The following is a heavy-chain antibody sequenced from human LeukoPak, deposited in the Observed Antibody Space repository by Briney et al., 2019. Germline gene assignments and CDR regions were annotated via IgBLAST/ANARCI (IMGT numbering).Heavy chain of an antibody. J-gene: IGHJ3*02. Sequence: SETLSLTCTVSGGSISSYYWSWIRQPPGKGLEWFGYIYYSGSTNYNPSLKSRVTISVDTSKNQFSLKLSSVTAADTAVYYCAREEVPYSYGFGDAFDIWGQGTMVTVSS. V-gene: IGHV4-59*01. CDR1: GGSISSYY. D-gene: IGHD5-18*01. CDR2: IYYSGST. CDR3: AREEVPYSYGFGDAFDI.